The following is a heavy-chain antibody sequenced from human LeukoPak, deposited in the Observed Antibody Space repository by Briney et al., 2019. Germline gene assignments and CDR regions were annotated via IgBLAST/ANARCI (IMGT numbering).Heavy chain of an antibody. J-gene: IGHJ6*03. CDR2: IIPIFGTA. Sequence: ASVKVSCKASGGTFSSYAISWVRQAPGQGLEWMGGIIPIFGTANYAQKSQGRVTITTDESTSTAYMELSSLRSEDTAVYYCARDGVRRITIFGVAPSHYYYYYMDVWGKGTTVTVSS. CDR1: GGTFSSYA. CDR3: ARDGVRRITIFGVAPSHYYYYYMDV. V-gene: IGHV1-69*05. D-gene: IGHD3-3*01.